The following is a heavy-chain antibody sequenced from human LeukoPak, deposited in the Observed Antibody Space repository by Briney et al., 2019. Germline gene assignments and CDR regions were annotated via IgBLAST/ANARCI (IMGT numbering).Heavy chain of an antibody. J-gene: IGHJ6*03. D-gene: IGHD6-13*01. CDR1: GGSISSRSYY. CDR2: IYYSGST. CDR3: ARRGGYSSSWYRGNYYYMDV. Sequence: SETLSLTCTVSGGSISSRSYYWGWIRQPPGKGLEWIGSIYYSGSTYYNPSLKSRVTISVDTSKNQFSLKPSSVTAADTAVYYCARRGGYSSSWYRGNYYYMDVWGKGTTVTISS. V-gene: IGHV4-39*07.